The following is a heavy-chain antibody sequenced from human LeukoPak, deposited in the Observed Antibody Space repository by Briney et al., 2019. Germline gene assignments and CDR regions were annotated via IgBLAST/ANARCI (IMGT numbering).Heavy chain of an antibody. CDR3: ARVRRDGYNSPDY. CDR1: GGSISSYY. J-gene: IGHJ4*02. D-gene: IGHD5-24*01. CDR2: IYYSGST. Sequence: SETLSLTCTVSGGSISSYYWSWIRQPPGKGLERIGYIYYSGSTNYNPSLKSRVTISVDTSKNQFSLKLSSVTAADTAVYYCARVRRDGYNSPDYWGQGTLVTVSS. V-gene: IGHV4-59*01.